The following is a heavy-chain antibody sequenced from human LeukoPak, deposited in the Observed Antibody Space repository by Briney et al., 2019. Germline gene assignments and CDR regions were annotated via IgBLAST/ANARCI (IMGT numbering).Heavy chain of an antibody. CDR2: ISGSGDST. Sequence: AGGSLRLSCAASGFTFSSYAMTWVRQAPGKGLEWVSAISGSGDSTYYADSVKGRFTISRDNSKNTLYLQMNSLRAEDTAVYYCAKDVQGYYFDSTGYYYYFDYWGQGTLVTAAS. D-gene: IGHD3-22*01. V-gene: IGHV3-23*01. CDR3: AKDVQGYYFDSTGYYYYFDY. CDR1: GFTFSSYA. J-gene: IGHJ4*02.